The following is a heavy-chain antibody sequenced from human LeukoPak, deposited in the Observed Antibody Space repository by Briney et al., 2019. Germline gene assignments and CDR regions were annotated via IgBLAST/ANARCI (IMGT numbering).Heavy chain of an antibody. CDR3: ARLTGYSSRAFDY. CDR2: INPNSGGT. J-gene: IGHJ4*02. D-gene: IGHD6-13*01. Sequence: ASVKVSCKASGYTFTGYYMHWVRQAPGQGLEWMGWINPNSGGTNYAQKFQGWVTMTRDTSISTAYIELSRLRSDDTAVYYCARLTGYSSRAFDYWGQGTLVTVSS. V-gene: IGHV1-2*04. CDR1: GYTFTGYY.